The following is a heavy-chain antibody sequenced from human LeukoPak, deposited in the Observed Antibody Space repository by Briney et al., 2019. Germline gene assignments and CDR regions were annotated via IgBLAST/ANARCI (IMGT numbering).Heavy chain of an antibody. CDR3: AKERDTAMVTIDY. J-gene: IGHJ4*02. CDR2: IRHDGSNK. CDR1: GFTFSSYG. V-gene: IGHV3-30*02. D-gene: IGHD5-18*01. Sequence: GGSLRLSCAASGFTFSSYGMHWVRQAPGKGLEWVAFIRHDGSNKYYADSVKGRFTISRDNSKNTPYLQMNSLRAEDTAVYYCAKERDTAMVTIDYWGQGTLVTVSS.